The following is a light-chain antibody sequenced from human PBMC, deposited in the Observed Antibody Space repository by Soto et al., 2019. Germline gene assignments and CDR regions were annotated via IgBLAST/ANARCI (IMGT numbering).Light chain of an antibody. CDR2: GSS. CDR3: QQYKSWLTWT. J-gene: IGKJ1*01. V-gene: IGKV3-15*01. CDR1: QSISGN. Sequence: EIVMTQSPATLSVSPGERATISCRASQSISGNLAWYQQKPGKASRLLIYGSSTRDTGIPARFSGSGSGKNFTLTISSLQSEDSAVYYCQQYKSWLTWTFGQGTKVDIK.